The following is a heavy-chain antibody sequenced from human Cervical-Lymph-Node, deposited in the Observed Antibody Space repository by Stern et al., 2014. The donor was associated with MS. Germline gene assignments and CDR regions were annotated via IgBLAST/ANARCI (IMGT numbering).Heavy chain of an antibody. CDR2: IIPIFGTT. V-gene: IGHV1-69*06. CDR1: GGSLSSYG. Sequence: VQLEESGAEVKKPGSSVKVSCKTSGGSLSSYGISWVRQAPGQGLEWMGGIIPIFGTTNYAQQFQGRVTITADTATNIAYMDLSSLRSEDTAVYYCASGLIPPTQYNYYGMDVWGQGTTVTVTS. CDR3: ASGLIPPTQYNYYGMDV. J-gene: IGHJ6*02. D-gene: IGHD2-15*01.